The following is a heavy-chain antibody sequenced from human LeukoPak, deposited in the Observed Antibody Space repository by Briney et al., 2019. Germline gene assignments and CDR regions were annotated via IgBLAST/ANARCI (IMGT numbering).Heavy chain of an antibody. CDR1: GYSISSGYY. V-gene: IGHV4-38-2*02. CDR2: IYHSGST. Sequence: PSETLSLTCTVSGYSISSGYYWGWIRQPSGKGLEWIGSIYHSGSTYYNPSLKSRVTISVDTPKNQFSLKLSSVTAADTAVYYCASRGSSGWGYYYYYYMDVWGKGTTVTVSS. CDR3: ASRGSSGWGYYYYYYMDV. D-gene: IGHD6-19*01. J-gene: IGHJ6*03.